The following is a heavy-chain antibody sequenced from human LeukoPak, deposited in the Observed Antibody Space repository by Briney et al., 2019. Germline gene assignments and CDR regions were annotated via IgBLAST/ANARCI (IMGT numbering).Heavy chain of an antibody. CDR2: IKQDGSEK. V-gene: IGHV3-7*01. CDR3: ARWGYGSFDY. D-gene: IGHD5-18*01. J-gene: IGHJ4*02. Sequence: GGSLRLSCAASGFTFSDYYMSWVRQAPGKGLEWVANIKQDGSEKYYVDSVKGRFTISRDNAKNSLYLQMNSLRAEDTAVYYCARWGYGSFDYWGQGTLVTVSS. CDR1: GFTFSDYY.